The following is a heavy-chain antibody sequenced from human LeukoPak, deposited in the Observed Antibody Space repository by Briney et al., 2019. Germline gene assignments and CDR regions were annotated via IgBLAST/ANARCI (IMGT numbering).Heavy chain of an antibody. CDR3: ARGGTMIGIDY. CDR2: IYYSGST. Sequence: PSETLSLTCTVSGGSISSGDYYWSWIRQPPGKGLEWIGYIYYSGSTYYNPSLKSRVTISVDTSKNQFSLKLSSVTAADTAMYYCARGGTMIGIDYWGQGTLVTVSS. J-gene: IGHJ4*02. V-gene: IGHV4-30-4*01. CDR1: GGSISSGDYY. D-gene: IGHD3-22*01.